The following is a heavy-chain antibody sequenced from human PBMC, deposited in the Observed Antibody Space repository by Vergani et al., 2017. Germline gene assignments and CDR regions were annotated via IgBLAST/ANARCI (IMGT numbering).Heavy chain of an antibody. CDR2: ISGIGGST. Sequence: EVQLLESGGGLVQPGGSLRLSCAASGFTFSSYAMSWVRQASGKGLEWVSAISGIGGSTYYADSVKGRFTISRDNSKNTLYLQMNSLRAEDTAVYYCAKDRFGRDGYNVMDWFDPWGQGTLVTVSS. CDR3: AKDRFGRDGYNVMDWFDP. V-gene: IGHV3-23*01. D-gene: IGHD5-24*01. J-gene: IGHJ5*02. CDR1: GFTFSSYA.